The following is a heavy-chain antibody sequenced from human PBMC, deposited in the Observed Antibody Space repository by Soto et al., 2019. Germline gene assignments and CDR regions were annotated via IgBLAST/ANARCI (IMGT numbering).Heavy chain of an antibody. CDR1: VVSISSSSYY. CDR3: ARQPHSLAVDGDYFGY. D-gene: IGHD6-13*01. CDR2: IYYSGST. V-gene: IGHV4-39*01. Sequence: KTSETLSLTCTFSVVSISSSSYYCGWIRQPPWKGLEWIGSIYYSGSTYYNPSLKSRVTISVDTSKNQFSLKLSSVTAADTAVYYCARQPHSLAVDGDYFGYWDQGTLVTVSS. J-gene: IGHJ4*02.